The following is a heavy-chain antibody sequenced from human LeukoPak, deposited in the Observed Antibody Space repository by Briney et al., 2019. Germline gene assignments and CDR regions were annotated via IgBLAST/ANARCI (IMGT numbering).Heavy chain of an antibody. D-gene: IGHD2-15*01. CDR3: AKGMGVVVGERTAFDV. J-gene: IGHJ3*01. V-gene: IGHV5-51*04. CDR1: GYTFTRYW. Sequence: GESLKISCKAAGYTFTRYWIGWVRQLPGKGLEWMGIIYPDDSDTRYSPSFRGLVTISADKPINTAYLQWNTLEASDTATYFCAKGMGVVVGERTAFDVWGQGTVVTVSS. CDR2: IYPDDSDT.